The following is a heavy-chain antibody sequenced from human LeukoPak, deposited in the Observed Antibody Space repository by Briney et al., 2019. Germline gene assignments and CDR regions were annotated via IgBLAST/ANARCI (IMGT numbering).Heavy chain of an antibody. D-gene: IGHD3-3*01. CDR1: GFTFSSYG. V-gene: IGHV3-7*01. Sequence: PGGSLRLSCAASGFTFSSYGMSWVRQAPGKGLEWVANIKQDGSEKYYVDSVKGRFTISRDNAKNSLYLQMNSLRAEDTAVYYCARDGITIFGVDPLNYFDYWGQGTLVTVSS. CDR2: IKQDGSEK. CDR3: ARDGITIFGVDPLNYFDY. J-gene: IGHJ4*02.